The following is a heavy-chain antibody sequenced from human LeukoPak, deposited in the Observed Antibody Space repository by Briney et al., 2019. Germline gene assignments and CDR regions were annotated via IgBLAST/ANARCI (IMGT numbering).Heavy chain of an antibody. CDR3: ARRVTGRGTFYFDY. J-gene: IGHJ4*02. D-gene: IGHD3-16*01. CDR1: GXSISTYY. Sequence: SETLSLTCAVSGXSISTYYGTWIRQPPGKELEWIGYIYYTGNTNYNPALKSRVTISLDTSRNQFSLKLNSVTAADTAVYYCARRVTGRGTFYFDYWGQGSLVTVSS. CDR2: IYYTGNT. V-gene: IGHV4-59*08.